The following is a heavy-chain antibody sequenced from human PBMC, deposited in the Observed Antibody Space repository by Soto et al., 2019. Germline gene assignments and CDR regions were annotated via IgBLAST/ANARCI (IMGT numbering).Heavy chain of an antibody. J-gene: IGHJ2*01. D-gene: IGHD1-26*01. CDR3: TRSSGNYRYFDL. CDR1: GFTFSDHY. CDR2: SRNRANTYTT. Sequence: EVELVESGGGLVQPGGSLRLSCAASGFTFSDHYMDWVRQAPGKGLEWVARSRNRANTYTTEYAASVKGRFTISRDNSKNSLYLQMNSLKTEDTAVYYCTRSSGNYRYFDLWGRGTLVTVSS. V-gene: IGHV3-72*01.